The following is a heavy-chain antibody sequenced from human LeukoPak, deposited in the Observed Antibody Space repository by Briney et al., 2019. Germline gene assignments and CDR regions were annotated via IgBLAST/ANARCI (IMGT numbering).Heavy chain of an antibody. CDR2: ISNSGNT. Sequence: SETLSLTCTVSGGSISAYSWSWIRQPPGKRLQWIGYISNSGNTNYNPSLTSRVTISVDTSKDQFSLNLNSVTAADTAMYYCARHLRGSGSFSHWGQGTLVTVSS. CDR3: ARHLRGSGSFSH. V-gene: IGHV4-59*08. D-gene: IGHD3-10*01. CDR1: GGSISAYS. J-gene: IGHJ4*02.